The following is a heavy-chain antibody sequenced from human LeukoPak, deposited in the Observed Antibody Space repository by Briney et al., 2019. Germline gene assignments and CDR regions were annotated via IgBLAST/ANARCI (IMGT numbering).Heavy chain of an antibody. CDR3: ARDRRYYYYGMDV. CDR1: EFTVSSNY. CDR2: IYSGGST. V-gene: IGHV3-53*05. J-gene: IGHJ6*02. Sequence: GGSLRLSCAASEFTVSSNYMSWVRQAPGKGLEWVSVIYSGGSTYYADSVKGRFTISRDNSKNTLYLQMNSLRAEDTAVYYCARDRRYYYYGMDVWGQGTTVTVSS.